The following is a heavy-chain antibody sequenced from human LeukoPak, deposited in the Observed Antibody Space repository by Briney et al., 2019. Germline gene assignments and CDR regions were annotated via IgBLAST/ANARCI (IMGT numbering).Heavy chain of an antibody. CDR1: GYSFTSYW. CDR3: ARQTRVWFGELSGLVDWFDP. V-gene: IGHV5-51*01. D-gene: IGHD3-10*01. Sequence: GESLKISCKGSGYSFTSYWIGWVRQMPGKGLKWMGIIYPSDSDARYSPSFQGQVTISADKSISTAYLQWSSLKASDTAMYYCARQTRVWFGELSGLVDWFDPWGQGTLVTVSS. J-gene: IGHJ5*02. CDR2: IYPSDSDA.